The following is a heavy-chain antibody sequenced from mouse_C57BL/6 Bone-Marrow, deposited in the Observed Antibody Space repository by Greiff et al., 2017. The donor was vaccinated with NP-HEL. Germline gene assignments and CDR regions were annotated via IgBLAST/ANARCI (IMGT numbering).Heavy chain of an antibody. CDR2: IRSKSSNYAT. J-gene: IGHJ1*03. D-gene: IGHD1-1*01. Sequence: GGGLVQPKGSLKLSCAASGFTFNTYAMHWVRQAPGKGLEWVARIRSKSSNYATYYADSVKDRFTISRDDSQSMLYLQMNNLKTEHTAMYYCVRESPFITTGGYWYFDVWGTGTTVTVSS. V-gene: IGHV10-3*01. CDR3: VRESPFITTGGYWYFDV. CDR1: GFTFNTYA.